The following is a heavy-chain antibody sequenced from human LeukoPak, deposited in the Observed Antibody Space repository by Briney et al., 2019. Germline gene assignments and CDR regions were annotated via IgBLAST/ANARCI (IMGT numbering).Heavy chain of an antibody. CDR3: ARHHYDNNGAFDI. V-gene: IGHV4-59*08. D-gene: IGHD3-22*01. CDR2: ISSSGST. Sequence: SETLSLTCTVSGGSISSHFWGWFRQPPGKGLEWIGYISSSGSTNYNLSLKSRVTISVDPSNNQFSLKLSSVTAADTAVYYCARHHYDNNGAFDIWGQGTLVTVSS. J-gene: IGHJ3*02. CDR1: GGSISSHF.